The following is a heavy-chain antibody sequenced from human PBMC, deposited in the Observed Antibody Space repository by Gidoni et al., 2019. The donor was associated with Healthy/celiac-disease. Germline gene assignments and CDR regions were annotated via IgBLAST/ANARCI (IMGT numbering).Heavy chain of an antibody. CDR1: GGTFSSYA. CDR2: IIPILGIA. J-gene: IGHJ4*02. V-gene: IGHV1-69*04. Sequence: EVKKPGSSVKVSCKASGGTFSSYAISWVRQAPGQGLEWMGRIIPILGIANYAQKFQGRVTITADKSTSTAYMELSSLRSEDTAVYYCAKMATTNPWDYWGQGTLVTVSS. CDR3: AKMATTNPWDY. D-gene: IGHD5-12*01.